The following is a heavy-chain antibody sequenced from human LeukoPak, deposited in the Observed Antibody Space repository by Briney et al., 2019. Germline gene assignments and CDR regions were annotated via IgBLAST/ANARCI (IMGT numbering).Heavy chain of an antibody. D-gene: IGHD2-2*01. J-gene: IGHJ5*02. V-gene: IGHV1-2*02. CDR2: SNPNSGGT. CDR3: ARGGVYCSSTSCSNNWFDP. Sequence: ASVKVSCKASGYTFTGYYMHWVRQAPGQGLEWMGWSNPNSGGTNYAKKFQGRVTMTRDTSISTAYMELSRLRSDDTAVYYCARGGVYCSSTSCSNNWFDPWGQGTLVTVSS. CDR1: GYTFTGYY.